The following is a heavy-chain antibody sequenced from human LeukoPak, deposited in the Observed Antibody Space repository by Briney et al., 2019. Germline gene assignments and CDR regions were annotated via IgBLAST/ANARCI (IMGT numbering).Heavy chain of an antibody. V-gene: IGHV3-7*01. CDR2: IKQDGSEK. Sequence: GGSLTLSCAASGFTFSNYWMNGVRQAPGKGLEWVANIKQDGSEKYYDDLVKGRFTISRDNAKNSLYLQMNSLRAEDTAVYYCARQLLNCNQECWGQGTLVTVSS. D-gene: IGHD1-20*01. CDR3: ARQLLNCNQEC. CDR1: GFTFSNYW. J-gene: IGHJ4*02.